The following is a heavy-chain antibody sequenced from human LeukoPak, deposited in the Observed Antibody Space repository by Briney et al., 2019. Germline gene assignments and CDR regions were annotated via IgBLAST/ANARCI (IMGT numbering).Heavy chain of an antibody. CDR2: IWYDGSNK. V-gene: IGHV3-33*06. CDR1: GFTFSSYG. Sequence: GRSLRLSCAASGFTFSSYGMHWVRQAPGKGLEWVAVIWYDGSNKYYADSVKGRFTISRDNSKNTLYLQMNSLRAEDTAAYYCAKDKGWQLTSGYYMDVWGKGTAVTVSS. J-gene: IGHJ6*03. CDR3: AKDKGWQLTSGYYMDV. D-gene: IGHD6-19*01.